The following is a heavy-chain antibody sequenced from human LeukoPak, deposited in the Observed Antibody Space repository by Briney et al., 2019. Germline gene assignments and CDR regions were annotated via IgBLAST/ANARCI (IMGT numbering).Heavy chain of an antibody. D-gene: IGHD2-2*01. J-gene: IGHJ6*02. CDR1: GFTFSSYA. CDR3: ARTPGYCSSTSCYYYYGMDV. Sequence: PGGSLRLSCAASGFTFSSYAMHWVRQAPGKGLEWVAVISYDGSNKYYADSVKGRFTISRDNSKNTLYLQMNSLRAEDTAVYYCARTPGYCSSTSCYYYYGMDVWGQGTTVTVSS. CDR2: ISYDGSNK. V-gene: IGHV3-30*04.